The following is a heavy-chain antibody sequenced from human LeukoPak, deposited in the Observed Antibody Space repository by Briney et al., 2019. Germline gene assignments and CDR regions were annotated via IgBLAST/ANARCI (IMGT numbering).Heavy chain of an antibody. CDR1: GFTFSSYG. CDR2: IWYDGSNK. V-gene: IGHV3-33*01. Sequence: GRSLRLSCAASGFTFSSYGMHWVRQAPGKGLEWVAVIWYDGSNKYYADSAKGRFTISRDNSKNTLYLQMNSLRAEDTAVYYCARQLLAQAFDYWGQGTLVTVSS. CDR3: ARQLLAQAFDY. D-gene: IGHD2-2*01. J-gene: IGHJ4*02.